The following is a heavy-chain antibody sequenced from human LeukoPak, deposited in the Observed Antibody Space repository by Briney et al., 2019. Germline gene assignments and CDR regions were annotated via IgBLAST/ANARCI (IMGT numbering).Heavy chain of an antibody. V-gene: IGHV4-59*01. CDR1: GGSISSYY. CDR2: IYYSGST. D-gene: IGHD2-2*01. J-gene: IGHJ3*02. Sequence: KPSETLSLTCTVSGGSISSYYWSWIRQPPGKGLEWIGYIYYSGSTNYNPSLKSRVTISVDTSKNQFSLKLSSVTAADTAVYYCARVTVGDCGRTSCPYSIGVAFDIWGQGTMVTVSS. CDR3: ARVTVGDCGRTSCPYSIGVAFDI.